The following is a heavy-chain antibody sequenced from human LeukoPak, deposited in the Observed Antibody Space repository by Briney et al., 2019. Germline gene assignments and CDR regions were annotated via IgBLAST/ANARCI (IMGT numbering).Heavy chain of an antibody. CDR2: ISYDGSNK. CDR1: GFTFSSYG. Sequence: PGRSLRLSCAASGFTFSSYGMHRVRQAPGKGLEWVAVISYDGSNKYYADSVKGRFTISRDNSKNTLYLQMNSLRAEDTAVYYCACITMVRGVTNSEGWGQGTLVTVSS. V-gene: IGHV3-30*03. J-gene: IGHJ4*02. D-gene: IGHD3-10*01. CDR3: ACITMVRGVTNSEG.